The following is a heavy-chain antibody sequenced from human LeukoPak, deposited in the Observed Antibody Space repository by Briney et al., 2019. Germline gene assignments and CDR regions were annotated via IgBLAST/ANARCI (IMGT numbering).Heavy chain of an antibody. D-gene: IGHD2-15*01. CDR2: IYYSGST. CDR3: ARVGGYCSGGSCYSSYYDSHAFDI. V-gene: IGHV4-59*01. J-gene: IGHJ3*02. Sequence: SETLSLTCTVSGGTISSYYWSWIRQPPGKGLEWIGYIYYSGSTNYNPSLKSRVTISVDTSKNQFSLKLSSVTAAVTAVYHCARVGGYCSGGSCYSSYYDSHAFDIWGQGTIVTVSS. CDR1: GGTISSYY.